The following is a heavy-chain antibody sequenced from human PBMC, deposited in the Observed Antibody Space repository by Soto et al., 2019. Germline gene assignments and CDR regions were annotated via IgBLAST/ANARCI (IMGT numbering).Heavy chain of an antibody. J-gene: IGHJ4*02. Sequence: SETLSLTCTVSGGSISSSSYYWSWVRQPPGKGLEYIGYIYYSGSTNYNPSLKSRVTISVDTSKNQFSLKLSSVTAADTAVYYCVRHGMDYYDSSGYYYSPYYFDYWGQGTLVTVSS. V-gene: IGHV4-61*05. CDR1: GGSISSSSYY. D-gene: IGHD3-22*01. CDR2: IYYSGST. CDR3: VRHGMDYYDSSGYYYSPYYFDY.